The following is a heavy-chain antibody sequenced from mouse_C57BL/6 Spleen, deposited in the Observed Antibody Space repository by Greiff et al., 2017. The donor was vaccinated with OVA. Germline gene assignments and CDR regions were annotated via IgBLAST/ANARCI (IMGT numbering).Heavy chain of an antibody. D-gene: IGHD1-1*01. J-gene: IGHJ1*03. CDR2: ISSGGSYT. CDR3: ERLVTTVGDWYVDV. Sequence: EVKVVESGGDLVKPGGSLKLSCAASGFTFSSYGMSWVRQTPEKRLEWVATISSGGSYTYYPDSVKGRFTISRDNAKNTLYLQMSSLKSEDTAVYYGERLVTTVGDWYVDVWGKGTTVTVSS. V-gene: IGHV5-6*01. CDR1: GFTFSSYG.